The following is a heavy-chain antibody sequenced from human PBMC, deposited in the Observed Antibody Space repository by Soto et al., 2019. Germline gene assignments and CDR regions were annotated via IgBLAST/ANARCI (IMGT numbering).Heavy chain of an antibody. V-gene: IGHV1-3*01. J-gene: IGHJ4*02. CDR1: GYTFTSYA. CDR2: INAGNGNT. Sequence: ASVNVSRKASGYTFTSYAMHWVRQAPGQRLEWMGWINAGNGNTKYSQKFQGRVTITRDTSASTAYMELSSLRSEDTAVYYCARSIVVVTALDYWGQGTLVTVSS. D-gene: IGHD2-21*02. CDR3: ARSIVVVTALDY.